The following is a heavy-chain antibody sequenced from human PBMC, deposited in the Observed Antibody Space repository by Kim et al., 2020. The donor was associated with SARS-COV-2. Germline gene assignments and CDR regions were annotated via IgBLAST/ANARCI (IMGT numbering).Heavy chain of an antibody. J-gene: IGHJ6*03. CDR1: GFTFSNAW. CDR3: TTEEQQLVVFFRIYYYMDV. D-gene: IGHD6-13*01. CDR2: IKSKTDGGTT. V-gene: IGHV3-15*01. Sequence: GGSLRLSCAASGFTFSNAWMSWVRQAPGKGLEWVGRIKSKTDGGTTDYAAPVKGRFTISRDDSKNTLYLQMNSLKTEDTAVYYCTTEEQQLVVFFRIYYYMDVWGKGTTVTVSS.